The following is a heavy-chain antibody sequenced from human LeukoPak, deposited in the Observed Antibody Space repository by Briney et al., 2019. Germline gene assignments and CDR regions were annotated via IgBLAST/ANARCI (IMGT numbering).Heavy chain of an antibody. D-gene: IGHD6-19*01. J-gene: IGHJ4*02. Sequence: TSETLSLTCTVSGGSVSSGTYYWSWIRQPPGKGLEWIGYIYYSGTTNYNPSLKSRVTISVDTSKNQFSLKLSSVTAADTAVYYCARSSGWYYFDYWGQGTLVTVSS. CDR2: IYYSGTT. CDR1: GGSVSSGTYY. V-gene: IGHV4-61*01. CDR3: ARSSGWYYFDY.